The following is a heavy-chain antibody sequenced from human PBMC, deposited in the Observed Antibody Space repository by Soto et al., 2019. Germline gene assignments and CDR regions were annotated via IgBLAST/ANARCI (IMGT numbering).Heavy chain of an antibody. CDR2: IYYSGST. Sequence: SETLSLTCTVSGGSISSSSYYWGWIRQPPGKGLEWIGSIYYSGSTYYNPSLKSRVTISVDTSKNQFSLKLSSVTAADTAVYYCARQGNYDFWSGPLNWFDPWGQGTLVTVSS. V-gene: IGHV4-39*01. CDR3: ARQGNYDFWSGPLNWFDP. J-gene: IGHJ5*02. CDR1: GGSISSSSYY. D-gene: IGHD3-3*01.